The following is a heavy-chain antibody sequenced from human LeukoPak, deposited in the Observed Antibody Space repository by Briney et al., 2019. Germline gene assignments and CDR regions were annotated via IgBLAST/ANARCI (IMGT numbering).Heavy chain of an antibody. D-gene: IGHD6-13*01. J-gene: IGHJ3*01. CDR1: EFTYSNFA. CDR3: AREPPGYTSNWEGFDL. CDR2: ISSNGGST. Sequence: GGSLRLSCAASEFTYSNFAMHWVRQAPGGGLEYVSGISSNGGSTYYADSVKGRFTTSRDNSKNTLFLQMGSLRTEDMGVYYCAREPPGYTSNWEGFDLWGQGAMVTVSS. V-gene: IGHV3-64*02.